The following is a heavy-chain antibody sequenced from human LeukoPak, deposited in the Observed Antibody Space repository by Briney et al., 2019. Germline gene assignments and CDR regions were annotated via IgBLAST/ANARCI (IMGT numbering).Heavy chain of an antibody. D-gene: IGHD6-6*01. CDR1: GFTFSDYY. CDR2: ISSSGSTI. V-gene: IGHV3-11*04. Sequence: GGSLRLSCAASGFTFSDYYMSWIRQAPGKGLEWVSYISSSGSTIYYADSVKGRFTISRDNAKNSLYLQMNSLRAEDTAVYYCARLGSYSSSYYYYYYYMDVWGKETTVTVSS. CDR3: ARLGSYSSSYYYYYYYMDV. J-gene: IGHJ6*03.